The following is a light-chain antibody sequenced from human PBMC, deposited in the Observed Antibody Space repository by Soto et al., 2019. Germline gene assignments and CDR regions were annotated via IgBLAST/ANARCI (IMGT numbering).Light chain of an antibody. V-gene: IGLV6-57*04. CDR3: QSYDSKTVV. Sequence: LTQTHSVSESPGKTVTISCTRSSGNIASNFVQWYRQRPGSAPTTVIYEDDQRPSGVPDRFSGSVDSSSNVASLTISGLKTEDEADYYCQSYDSKTVVFGGGTKVTVL. CDR2: EDD. J-gene: IGLJ2*01. CDR1: SGNIASNF.